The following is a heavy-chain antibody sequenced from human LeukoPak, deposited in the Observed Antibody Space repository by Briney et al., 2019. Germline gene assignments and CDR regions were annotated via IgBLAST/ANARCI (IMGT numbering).Heavy chain of an antibody. J-gene: IGHJ6*03. V-gene: IGHV4-39*01. CDR2: IYFSGTT. CDR1: GGSISSSSYY. Sequence: ASETLSLTCTVSGGSISSSSYYWGWIRQPPGKGLEWIGSIYFSGTTYYHPSLKSRVTISVDTSKNQFSLKLSSVTAADTAVYYCARAYSSGWYLSFYYYYYMDVWGKGTTVTISS. D-gene: IGHD6-19*01. CDR3: ARAYSSGWYLSFYYYYYMDV.